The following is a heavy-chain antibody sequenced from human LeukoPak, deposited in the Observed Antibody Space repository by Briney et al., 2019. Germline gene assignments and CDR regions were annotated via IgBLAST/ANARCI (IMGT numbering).Heavy chain of an antibody. V-gene: IGHV1-69*13. J-gene: IGHJ4*02. CDR1: GYTFTSYG. Sequence: ASVKVSCKASGYTFTSYGISWVRQAPGQGLEWMGGIIPIFGTANYAQKFQGRVTITADESTSTAYMELSSLRSEDTAVYYCARDVHDYSNYVSFDYWGQGTLVTVSS. CDR2: IIPIFGTA. CDR3: ARDVHDYSNYVSFDY. D-gene: IGHD4-11*01.